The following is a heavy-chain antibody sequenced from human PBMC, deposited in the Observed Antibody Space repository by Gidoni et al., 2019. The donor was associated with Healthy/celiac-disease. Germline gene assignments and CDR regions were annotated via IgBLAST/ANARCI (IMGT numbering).Heavy chain of an antibody. CDR3: ARVPPGIAVAGARGPPDY. CDR2: IYYSGST. V-gene: IGHV4-31*03. D-gene: IGHD6-19*01. J-gene: IGHJ4*02. Sequence: QVQLQASGPGLVKPSQTLSLTCTVSGGSISSGGYYWSWIRQHPGKGLEWIGYIYYSGSTYYNPSLKSRVTISVDTSKNQFSLKLNSVTAADTAVYYCARVPPGIAVAGARGPPDYWGQGTLVTVSS. CDR1: GGSISSGGYY.